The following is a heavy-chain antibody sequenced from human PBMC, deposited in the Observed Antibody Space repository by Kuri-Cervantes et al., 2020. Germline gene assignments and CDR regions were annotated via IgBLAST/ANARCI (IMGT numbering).Heavy chain of an antibody. J-gene: IGHJ2*01. CDR1: GFTFSSYG. Sequence: GGSLRLSCAASGFTFSSYGMHRVRQAPGKGLEWVAVISYDGSNKYYADSVKGRFTISRDNSKNTLYLQMNSLRAEDTAVYYCAKDGSTVTTHWYFDPWGRGTLVTVSS. CDR3: AKDGSTVTTHWYFDP. CDR2: ISYDGSNK. V-gene: IGHV3-30*18. D-gene: IGHD4-17*01.